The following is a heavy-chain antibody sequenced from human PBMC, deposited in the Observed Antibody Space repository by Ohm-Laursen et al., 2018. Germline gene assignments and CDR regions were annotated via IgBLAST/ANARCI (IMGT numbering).Heavy chain of an antibody. J-gene: IGHJ4*02. CDR1: GFTFSDYY. D-gene: IGHD1-26*01. CDR3: ARARGGSYYRPGAFFDY. CDR2: ISSSGSTI. V-gene: IGHV3-11*01. Sequence: SLRLSCTAFGFTFSDYYMSWIRQAPGKGLEWVSYISSSGSTIYYADSVKGRFTISRDNAKNSLYLQMNSLRAEDTAVYYCARARGGSYYRPGAFFDYWGQGTLVTVSS.